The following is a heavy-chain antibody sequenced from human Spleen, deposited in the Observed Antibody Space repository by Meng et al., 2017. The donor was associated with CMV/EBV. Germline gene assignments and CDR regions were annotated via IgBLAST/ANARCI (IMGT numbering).Heavy chain of an antibody. CDR3: AKGGNWFDP. Sequence: GESLKISCAASGFNFRIYGMHWVRQLPGKGLEWVAFIRYDGSNKYYADSVKGRFTISRDNSKNTLYLQMNSLRAEDTAVYYCAKGGNWFDPWGQGTLVTVSS. J-gene: IGHJ5*02. CDR2: IRYDGSNK. CDR1: GFNFRIYG. V-gene: IGHV3-30*02.